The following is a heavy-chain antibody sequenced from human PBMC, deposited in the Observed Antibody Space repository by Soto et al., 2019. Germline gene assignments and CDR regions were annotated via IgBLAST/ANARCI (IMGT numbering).Heavy chain of an antibody. CDR3: AKGRGQNWNFDY. Sequence: EVQLLESGGGSVQPGGSLRLYCAATGFTFSSYDMHWVRRPPGKGLEWVSSISGSGGTAYYADSVKGRFSISRDSLDNTLYLQMNSLRAEDTADYYCAKGRGQNWNFDYWGLGTLVTVSP. D-gene: IGHD1-1*01. CDR1: GFTFSSYD. J-gene: IGHJ4*02. CDR2: ISGSGGTA. V-gene: IGHV3-23*01.